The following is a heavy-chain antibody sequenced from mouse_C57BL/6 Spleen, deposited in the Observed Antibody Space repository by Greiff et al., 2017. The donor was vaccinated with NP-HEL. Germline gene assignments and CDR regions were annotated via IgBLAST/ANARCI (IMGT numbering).Heavy chain of an antibody. J-gene: IGHJ2*01. D-gene: IGHD4-1*01. CDR2: IDPSDSYT. CDR3: ARDTRTGLDY. Sequence: QVQLQQPGAELVKPGASVKLSCKASGYTFTSYWMQWVKQRPGQGLEWIGEIDPSDSYTNYNQKFKGKATLTVDTSSSTAYMQLSSLTSEDSAVYYCARDTRTGLDYWGHGTTLTVSS. V-gene: IGHV1-50*01. CDR1: GYTFTSYW.